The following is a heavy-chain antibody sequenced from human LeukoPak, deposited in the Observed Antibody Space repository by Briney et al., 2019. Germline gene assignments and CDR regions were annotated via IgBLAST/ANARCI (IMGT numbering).Heavy chain of an antibody. D-gene: IGHD3-3*01. CDR3: ARGEWFTRKDFDY. CDR1: GYTFTGYY. V-gene: IGHV1-69*13. J-gene: IGHJ4*02. CDR2: IIPIFGTA. Sequence: GASVKVSCKASGYTFTGYYMHWVRQAPGQGLEWMGGIIPIFGTANYAQKFQGRVTITADESTSTAYMELSSLRSEDTAVYYCARGEWFTRKDFDYWGQGTLVTVSS.